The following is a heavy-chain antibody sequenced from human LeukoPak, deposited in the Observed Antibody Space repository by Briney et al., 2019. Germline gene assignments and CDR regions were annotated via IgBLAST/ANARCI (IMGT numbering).Heavy chain of an antibody. V-gene: IGHV3-7*01. CDR2: IKKDGSEK. Sequence: GGTPRLSCAASGFTFSSYWMSWVRQAPGKGLEWVANIKKDGSEKYYVDSVKGRFTISRDNAKTSLYLQMNSLRAEDTAVYYCARDLSGVTGYTYGRGIDYWGQGTLVTVSS. CDR1: GFTFSSYW. CDR3: ARDLSGVTGYTYGRGIDY. D-gene: IGHD5-18*01. J-gene: IGHJ4*02.